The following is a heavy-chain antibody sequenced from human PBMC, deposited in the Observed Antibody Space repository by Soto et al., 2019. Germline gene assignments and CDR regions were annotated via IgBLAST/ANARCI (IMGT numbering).Heavy chain of an antibody. CDR3: ARLCSGGSCPLYDAFDI. CDR2: IYYSGST. Sequence: PSETLSLTCTVSGGSISSYYWSWIRQPPGKGLEWIGYIYYSGSTNYNPSLKSRVTISVDTSKNQFSLKLSSVTAADTAVYYCARLCSGGSCPLYDAFDIWGQGTMVTVSS. J-gene: IGHJ3*02. V-gene: IGHV4-59*01. CDR1: GGSISSYY. D-gene: IGHD2-15*01.